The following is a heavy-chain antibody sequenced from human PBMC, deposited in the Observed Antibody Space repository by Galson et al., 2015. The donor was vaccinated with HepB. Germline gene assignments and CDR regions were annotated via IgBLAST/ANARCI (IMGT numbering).Heavy chain of an antibody. Sequence: SCKASGYSFSNYGLSWIRQAPGPRLEWLGWFSGYDGSTNYAQKFQGRVTMTADASTGTAYLELRNLRSDDTAVYYCARDSRLELRLNNYFSYGMDVWGQGSAVTVSS. J-gene: IGHJ6*02. D-gene: IGHD1-7*01. CDR3: ARDSRLELRLNNYFSYGMDV. CDR2: FSGYDGST. CDR1: GYSFSNYG. V-gene: IGHV1-18*01.